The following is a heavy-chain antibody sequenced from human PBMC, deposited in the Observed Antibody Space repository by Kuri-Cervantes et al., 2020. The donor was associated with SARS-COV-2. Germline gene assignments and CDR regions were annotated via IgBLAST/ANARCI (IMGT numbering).Heavy chain of an antibody. V-gene: IGHV4-59*01. J-gene: IGHJ6*02. Sequence: SETLSLTCTVPGGSISSYYWSWIRQPPGKGLEWIGYIYYSGSTNYSPSLKSRVTISVDTSKNQFSLKLSSVAAADTAVYYCARGDCSGGSCYGMDVWGQGTTVTVSS. CDR1: GGSISSYY. CDR2: IYYSGST. CDR3: ARGDCSGGSCYGMDV. D-gene: IGHD2-15*01.